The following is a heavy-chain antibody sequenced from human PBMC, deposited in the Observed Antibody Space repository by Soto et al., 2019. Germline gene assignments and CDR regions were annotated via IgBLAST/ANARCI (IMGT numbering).Heavy chain of an antibody. D-gene: IGHD2-2*01. V-gene: IGHV5-51*01. CDR1: GYSFTSYW. J-gene: IGHJ5*02. CDR3: ARCKSTSCSMGGWFDP. Sequence: GESLKISCKGSGYSFTSYWIGWVRQMPGKGLEWMGIIYPGDSDTRYSPSFQGQVTISADKSISTAYLQWSSLKASDTAMYYCARCKSTSCSMGGWFDPWGQGTLVTVSS. CDR2: IYPGDSDT.